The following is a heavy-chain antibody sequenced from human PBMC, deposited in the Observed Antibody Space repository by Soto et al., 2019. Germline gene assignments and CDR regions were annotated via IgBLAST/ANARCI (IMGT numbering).Heavy chain of an antibody. J-gene: IGHJ3*02. CDR1: GGSICSCNYH. CDR2: MYYSGST. V-gene: IGHV4-39*01. Sequence: SQTLSLPCTVSGGSICSCNYHRGLNRQPPGKGLEWIGSMYYSGSTYYNPSLKSRVTISVDTSKNQFSLKLSSVTAADTAVYYCARRYGWVFDIWGQGTMVTVSS. CDR3: ARRYGWVFDI. D-gene: IGHD3-16*01.